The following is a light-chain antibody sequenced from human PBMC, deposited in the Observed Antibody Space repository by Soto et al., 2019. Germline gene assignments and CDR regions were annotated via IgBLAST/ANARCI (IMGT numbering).Light chain of an antibody. V-gene: IGKV2-28*01. CDR3: MQALQTPT. Sequence: DIVMTQSPLSLPVTPGEPASMWCRCSQSLLHSDGFKYFDWYLQKPGQSPQLLIYLGSNRASGVPDRFSGSGSGADFTLRISRVEAEDVGVYYCMQALQTPTFGQGTRLEIK. J-gene: IGKJ5*01. CDR1: QSLLHSDGFKY. CDR2: LGS.